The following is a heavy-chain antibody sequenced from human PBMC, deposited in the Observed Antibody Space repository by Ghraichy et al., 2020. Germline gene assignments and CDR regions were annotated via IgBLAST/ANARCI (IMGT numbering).Heavy chain of an antibody. J-gene: IGHJ4*02. Sequence: ASVKVSCKASGYTFTNYGINWVRQAPGQGLEWMGWISGYNGKTIYAQKVQDRVTMTTDTSTSTAYMELRSLRSDDTAVYYCARGSCGYNCHYMVDYWGQGTLVTVSS. CDR3: ARGSCGYNCHYMVDY. V-gene: IGHV1-18*01. CDR2: ISGYNGKT. CDR1: GYTFTNYG. D-gene: IGHD3-22*01.